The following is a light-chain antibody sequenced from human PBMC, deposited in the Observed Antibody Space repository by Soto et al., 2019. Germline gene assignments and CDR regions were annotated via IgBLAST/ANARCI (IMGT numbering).Light chain of an antibody. Sequence: QSVLTQPPSASGTPGQRVKISCSGSSSNIGGNTVNWYQQFPGTAPKLLIYSIDQRPSGVPDRFSGSKSGTSASLAISGLQSEDEAEYYCAAWDDRLNCVVFGGGTQLTVL. CDR2: SID. CDR3: AAWDDRLNCVV. CDR1: SSNIGGNT. J-gene: IGLJ2*01. V-gene: IGLV1-44*01.